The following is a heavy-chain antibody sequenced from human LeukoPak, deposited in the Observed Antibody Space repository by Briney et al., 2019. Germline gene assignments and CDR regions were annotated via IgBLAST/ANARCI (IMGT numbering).Heavy chain of an antibody. Sequence: GGSLRLSCAASGFSFSNYWMHWVRQAPGKGLVWGSRINSDESTISYADSVKGRFTISRDNAKNTLYLQMNSLRAEDTAVYFCARGILGELSPYDYWGQGTLVTVSS. D-gene: IGHD3-16*02. V-gene: IGHV3-74*01. CDR2: INSDESTI. CDR3: ARGILGELSPYDY. CDR1: GFSFSNYW. J-gene: IGHJ4*02.